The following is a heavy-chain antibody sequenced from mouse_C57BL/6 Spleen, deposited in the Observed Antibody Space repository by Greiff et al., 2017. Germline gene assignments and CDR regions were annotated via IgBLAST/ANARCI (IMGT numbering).Heavy chain of an antibody. CDR2: ISSGGSYT. CDR3: ARGIYDGYYVGFDY. Sequence: EVQGVESGGDLVKPGGSLKLSCAASGFTFSSYGLSWVRQTPDKRLEWVATISSGGSYTYYPDSVKGRFTISRDNAKNTLYLQMSSLKSEDTAMYYCARGIYDGYYVGFDYWGQGTTLTVSS. J-gene: IGHJ2*01. V-gene: IGHV5-6*01. D-gene: IGHD2-3*01. CDR1: GFTFSSYG.